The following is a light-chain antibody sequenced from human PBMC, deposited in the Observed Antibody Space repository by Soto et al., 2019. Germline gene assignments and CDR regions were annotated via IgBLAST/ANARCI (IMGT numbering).Light chain of an antibody. CDR1: QSISTN. Sequence: IVISQSPTTLSVSPGERATLSCRASQSISTNLAWYHQKPGQAPRLLIYGASTRATGIPARFSGSGSGTEFTLTISSLQSEDFAVYYCQQYYDWPITFGQGTRLAI. V-gene: IGKV3-15*01. CDR2: GAS. J-gene: IGKJ5*01. CDR3: QQYYDWPIT.